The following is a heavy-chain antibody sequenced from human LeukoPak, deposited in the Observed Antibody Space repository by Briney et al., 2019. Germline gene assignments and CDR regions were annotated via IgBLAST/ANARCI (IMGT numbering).Heavy chain of an antibody. CDR2: IYSGGST. V-gene: IGHV3-53*01. CDR3: ARKGGRYCSGGSCYSGDY. J-gene: IGHJ4*02. CDR1: GFTVSSNY. Sequence: GGSLRLSCAASGFTVSSNYMSWVRQAPGKGLEWVSVIYSGGSTYYADSVKGRFTISRDNSKNTLYLQMNSLRAEDTAVYYCARKGGRYCSGGSCYSGDYWGQGTLVTVSS. D-gene: IGHD2-15*01.